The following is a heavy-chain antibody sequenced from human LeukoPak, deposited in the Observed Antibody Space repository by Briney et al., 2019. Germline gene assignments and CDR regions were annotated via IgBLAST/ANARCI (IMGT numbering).Heavy chain of an antibody. CDR3: ARGVLRYFDWLSPPFDY. Sequence: GSLRLSCAASGFTFSSYAMHWVRQAPGNGLEYVSAISSNGGSTYYANSVKGRFTISRDNFKNTLYLQMGSLRAEDMAVYYCARGVLRYFDWLSPPFDYWGQGTLVTVSS. CDR1: GFTFSSYA. CDR2: ISSNGGST. D-gene: IGHD3-9*01. J-gene: IGHJ4*02. V-gene: IGHV3-64*01.